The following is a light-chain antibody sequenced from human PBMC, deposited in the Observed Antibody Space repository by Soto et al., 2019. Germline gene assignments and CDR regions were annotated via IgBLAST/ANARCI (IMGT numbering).Light chain of an antibody. CDR1: QSISSY. CDR3: QQGYSTLFHT. Sequence: DIQMTQSPSSLSASVGDRVTITCRASQSISSYLNWYQQKPGKAPKLLIYAASSLQSGVPSRFSGSGSGTDFTLTISSLQPEDFATYYCQQGYSTLFHTFGQGTKLEIK. J-gene: IGKJ2*01. V-gene: IGKV1-39*01. CDR2: AAS.